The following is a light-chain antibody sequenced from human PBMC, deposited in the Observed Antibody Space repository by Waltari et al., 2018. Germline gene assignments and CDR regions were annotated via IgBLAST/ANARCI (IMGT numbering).Light chain of an antibody. Sequence: DIQMTQSPSSMSASVGDRVTITCRASQGISSWLAWYQPKPEKAPKSLSYAASSLQSGVPPRFSGSGSGTDFTLTISSLQPEDFETYYCQQYKNDPLTCGGGTKVEIK. V-gene: IGKV1D-16*01. CDR1: QGISSW. J-gene: IGKJ4*02. CDR2: AAS. CDR3: QQYKNDPLT.